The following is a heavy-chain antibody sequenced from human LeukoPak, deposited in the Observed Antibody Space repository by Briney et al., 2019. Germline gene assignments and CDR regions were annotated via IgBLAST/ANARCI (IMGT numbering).Heavy chain of an antibody. J-gene: IGHJ4*02. V-gene: IGHV3-74*01. CDR1: GFTFSSYW. CDR3: ASSTQISKYADY. D-gene: IGHD2-2*01. CDR2: INSDGSST. Sequence: GGSLRLSCAASGFTFSSYWMHWVRQAPGKGLVWVSRINSDGSSTSYADSVKGRFTISRDNAKNTLYLQMNSLRAEDTAVYYCASSTQISKYADYWGQGALVTVSS.